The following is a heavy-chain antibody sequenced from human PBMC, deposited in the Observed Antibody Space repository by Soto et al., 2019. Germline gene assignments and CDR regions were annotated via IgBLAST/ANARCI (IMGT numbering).Heavy chain of an antibody. J-gene: IGHJ5*02. CDR2: INPNSGGT. CDR1: GYTFTGYY. Sequence: GASVKVSCKASGYTFTGYYMHWVRQAPGQGLEWMGWINPNSGGTNYAQKFQGWVTMTRDTSISTAYMELSRLRSDDTAVYYCARGFSAKNYYDSSGYSDPWGQGTLVTVSS. V-gene: IGHV1-2*04. D-gene: IGHD3-22*01. CDR3: ARGFSAKNYYDSSGYSDP.